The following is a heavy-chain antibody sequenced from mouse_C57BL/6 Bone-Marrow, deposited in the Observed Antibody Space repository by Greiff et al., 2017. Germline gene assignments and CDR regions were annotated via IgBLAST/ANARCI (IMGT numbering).Heavy chain of an antibody. CDR2: IYPSDSET. CDR1: GYTFTSYW. Sequence: VQLQQPGAELVRPGSSVKLSCKASGYTFTSYWMDWVKQRPGQGLEWIGNIYPSDSETHYNQKFKDKATLTVDKSSSTAYMQLSSLTSEDSAVYYCARGGFITTVVATRGLAYWGQGTLVTVSA. CDR3: ARGGFITTVVATRGLAY. D-gene: IGHD1-1*01. J-gene: IGHJ3*01. V-gene: IGHV1-61*01.